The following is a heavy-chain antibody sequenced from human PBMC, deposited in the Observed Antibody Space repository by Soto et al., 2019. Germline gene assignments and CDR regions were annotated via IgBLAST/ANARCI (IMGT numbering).Heavy chain of an antibody. Sequence: ASVKVSCKASGGTFSSYAISWVRQAPGQGLEWMGGIIPIFGTANYAQKFQGRVTITADESTSTAYMELSSLRSEDTAVYYCARARGLGANKLHHFDYWGQGTLVTVSS. V-gene: IGHV1-69*13. D-gene: IGHD1-26*01. CDR3: ARARGLGANKLHHFDY. CDR1: GGTFSSYA. J-gene: IGHJ4*02. CDR2: IIPIFGTA.